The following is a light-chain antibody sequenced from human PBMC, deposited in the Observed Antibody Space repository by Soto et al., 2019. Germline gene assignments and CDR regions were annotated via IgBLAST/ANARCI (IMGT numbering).Light chain of an antibody. V-gene: IGKV2-30*01. CDR2: QVS. J-gene: IGKJ4*01. CDR1: QSLLYRDGNTY. CDR3: MQSTHWPLT. Sequence: DVVMTQSPLSLPVTLGQPASISCRSSQSLLYRDGNTYLNWFQQRPGHSPRRLIYQVSNRASGVPDRVSGSGSGADFTLKIIRVEAEEVGVYYCMQSTHWPLTFGGGTQVEIK.